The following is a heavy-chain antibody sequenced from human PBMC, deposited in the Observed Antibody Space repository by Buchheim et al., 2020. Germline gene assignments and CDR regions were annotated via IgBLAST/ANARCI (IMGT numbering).Heavy chain of an antibody. V-gene: IGHV3-48*03. D-gene: IGHD2-2*02. CDR2: ISSSGTTI. CDR3: ARVEYTTSPMDY. J-gene: IGHJ4*02. Sequence: QLVEPGGGLVQPGGSLRLSCVSSGITFSGDGMNWVRQAPGKGLEWLSYISSSGTTIYYADSVKGRFTIPRDNAKKPIYLNMNSLRAEDTAIYYCARVEYTTSPMDYWGQGTL. CDR1: GITFSGDG.